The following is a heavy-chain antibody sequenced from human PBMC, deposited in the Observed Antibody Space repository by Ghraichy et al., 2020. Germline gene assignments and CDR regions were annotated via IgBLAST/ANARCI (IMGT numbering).Heavy chain of an antibody. CDR1: GVSVSGVSVTHDS. D-gene: IGHD2-8*01. CDR2: ISYTGNT. CDR3: ARRSPTKGDSFDI. V-gene: IGHV4-61*01. Sequence: LSCAVSGVSVSGVSVTHDSWSWVRQPPGKGLEWIGFISYTGNTRCNPSLKSRVTISVETSKNQFSLNLTSVTAADTAMYYCARRSPTKGDSFDIWGQGTVVTVSS. J-gene: IGHJ3*02.